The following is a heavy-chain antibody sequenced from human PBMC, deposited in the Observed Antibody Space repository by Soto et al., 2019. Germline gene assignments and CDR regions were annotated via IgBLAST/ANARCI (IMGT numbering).Heavy chain of an antibody. J-gene: IGHJ4*02. Sequence: QVQLVQSGAEVKKPGSSVKVSCKASGGTFSSYAISWVRQAPGQGLEWMGGIIPIFGTANYAQKFQGRVTITADEFTSTAYMELSRLRSEDTAVYYCARLQGEQWLLPNDLDYWGQGTLVTVSS. V-gene: IGHV1-69*01. CDR3: ARLQGEQWLLPNDLDY. CDR2: IIPIFGTA. CDR1: GGTFSSYA. D-gene: IGHD6-19*01.